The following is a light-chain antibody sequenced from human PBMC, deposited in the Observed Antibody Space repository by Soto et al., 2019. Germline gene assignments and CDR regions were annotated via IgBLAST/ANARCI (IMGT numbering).Light chain of an antibody. Sequence: EVVMTQSPATLSVSPGERATLSCRASQRISSNLAWYQQRRGQAPRLLIYGASTRAPGIPARFSGSGSETEFTLTISSLQSEDFAVYYGKHENNWPPWTFGQGTKVESK. J-gene: IGKJ1*01. V-gene: IGKV3-15*01. CDR3: KHENNWPPWT. CDR1: QRISSN. CDR2: GAS.